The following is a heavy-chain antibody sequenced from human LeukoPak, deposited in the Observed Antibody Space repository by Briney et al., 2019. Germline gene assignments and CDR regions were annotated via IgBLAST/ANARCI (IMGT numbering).Heavy chain of an antibody. V-gene: IGHV4-39*07. CDR3: ARDREQQLVRFYNAFDI. D-gene: IGHD6-13*01. Sequence: PSETLSLTCTVSGGSLNNNIHYWGWIRQPPGKGLEWIGTIFYSGQTYYNPSLKSRVTISVDTSKNQFSLKLRSVTAADTAVYYCARDREQQLVRFYNAFDIWGQGTMVTVSS. J-gene: IGHJ3*02. CDR2: IFYSGQT. CDR1: GGSLNNNIHY.